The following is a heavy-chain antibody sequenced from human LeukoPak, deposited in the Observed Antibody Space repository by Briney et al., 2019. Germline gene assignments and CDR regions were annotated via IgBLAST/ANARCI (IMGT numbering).Heavy chain of an antibody. J-gene: IGHJ4*02. D-gene: IGHD6-13*01. CDR3: AAACNSSPAGLDY. CDR1: GGSISSYY. V-gene: IGHV4-59*01. Sequence: SETLSLTCTVSGGSISSYYWSWIRQPPGKGLEWIGYIYYSGSTNYNPSLKSRVTISVDTSKNQFSLKLSSVTAADTAVYYCAAACNSSPAGLDYWGQGTLVTVSS. CDR2: IYYSGST.